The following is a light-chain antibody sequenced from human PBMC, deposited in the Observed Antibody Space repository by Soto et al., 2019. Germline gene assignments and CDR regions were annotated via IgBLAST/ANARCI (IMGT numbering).Light chain of an antibody. Sequence: QSALTQPASVSGSPGQSITIFCSGTSSDIGGYNYVSWYQHHPGKAPKLIIYEVSYRPSGVSNRFSGSKSGNTASLTISGLQAEDEADYWCSSYTTTNTLQLVFGGGTKPTVL. CDR2: EVS. CDR3: SSYTTTNTLQLV. J-gene: IGLJ2*01. V-gene: IGLV2-14*01. CDR1: SSDIGGYNY.